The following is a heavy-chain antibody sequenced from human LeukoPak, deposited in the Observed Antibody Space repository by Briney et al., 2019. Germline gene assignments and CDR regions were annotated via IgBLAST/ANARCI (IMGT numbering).Heavy chain of an antibody. CDR3: ARDLIVPDAMTGSGSYSTDY. J-gene: IGHJ4*02. D-gene: IGHD3-10*01. CDR1: GGSITSDAYY. CDR2: VHYSGAT. V-gene: IGHV4-39*07. Sequence: SETLSLTCTVSGGSITSDAYYWGWIRQPPGKGLEWIASVHYSGATYYNPSLKSRVTISVDTSKNHFSLKLSSVTAADTAVYYCARDLIVPDAMTGSGSYSTDYWGQGTLATVSS.